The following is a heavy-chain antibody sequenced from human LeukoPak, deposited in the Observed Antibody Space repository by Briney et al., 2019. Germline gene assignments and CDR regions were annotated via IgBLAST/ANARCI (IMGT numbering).Heavy chain of an antibody. CDR3: ARLTDYGANSPFNYFDL. CDR1: GGSISSYY. D-gene: IGHD4-23*01. J-gene: IGHJ2*01. V-gene: IGHV4-59*08. CDR2: IYYSGST. Sequence: PSETLSLTCTVSGGSISSYYWSWIRQPPGKGLEWIGYIYYSGSTNYNPSLKSRVTISVDSSKNQFSLKLSSVTAADTAVYHCARLTDYGANSPFNYFDLWGRGTLVTVSS.